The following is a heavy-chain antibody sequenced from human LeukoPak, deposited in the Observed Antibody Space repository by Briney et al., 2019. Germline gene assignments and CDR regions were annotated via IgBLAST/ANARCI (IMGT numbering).Heavy chain of an antibody. J-gene: IGHJ6*02. D-gene: IGHD6-19*01. V-gene: IGHV3-7*03. CDR1: GYIFTHNH. CDR2: INPDGNER. CDR3: TRDLAAVPGPRMDV. Sequence: ASVKVSCKASGYIFTHNHIHWVRQAPGKGLEWVALINPDGNERYYVDSVKGRFTISRDNARNSLYLQMDGLRDDDTAMYFCTRDLAAVPGPRMDVWGQGTTVTVSS.